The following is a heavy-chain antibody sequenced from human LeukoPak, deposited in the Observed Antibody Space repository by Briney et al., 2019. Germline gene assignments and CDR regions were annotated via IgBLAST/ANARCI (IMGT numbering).Heavy chain of an antibody. CDR2: ITSGVGIT. CDR3: AKGDYYDFDY. Sequence: SGGSLRLSCAASGFTFSNFGMNWGRQAPGKGLEWVSIITSGVGITYYADSVKGRFTISRDNSKNTLYLQMNSLRAEDTAVYYCAKGDYYDFDYWGQGTLVTVSS. CDR1: GFTFSNFG. J-gene: IGHJ4*02. D-gene: IGHD3-10*01. V-gene: IGHV3-23*01.